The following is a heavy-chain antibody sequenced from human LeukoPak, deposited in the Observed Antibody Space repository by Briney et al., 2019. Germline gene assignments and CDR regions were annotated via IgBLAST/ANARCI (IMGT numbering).Heavy chain of an antibody. J-gene: IGHJ4*02. D-gene: IGHD4-17*01. Sequence: GESLQISCQGSGYSFTSYWIGWVRQLPGKGLEWLGVIYPGDSDTRYSPSFQGQVTISADKSISTAYLQWSSLKASDTAMYYCARLPGTYGDYFDYWGQGTLVTVSS. CDR3: ARLPGTYGDYFDY. CDR2: IYPGDSDT. V-gene: IGHV5-51*01. CDR1: GYSFTSYW.